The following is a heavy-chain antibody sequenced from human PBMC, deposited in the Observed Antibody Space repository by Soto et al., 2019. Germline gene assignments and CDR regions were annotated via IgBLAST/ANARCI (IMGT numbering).Heavy chain of an antibody. J-gene: IGHJ6*02. CDR3: AHRSRRQWLVGDYYGMDV. CDR1: GFSLSTSGVG. Sequence: GSGPTLVNPTQTLTLTCTFSGFSLSTSGVGVGWIRQPPGKALEWLALIYWDDDKRYSPSLKSRLTITKDTSKNQVVLTMTNMDPVDTATYYCAHRSRRQWLVGDYYGMDVWGQGTTVTVSS. D-gene: IGHD6-19*01. V-gene: IGHV2-5*02. CDR2: IYWDDDK.